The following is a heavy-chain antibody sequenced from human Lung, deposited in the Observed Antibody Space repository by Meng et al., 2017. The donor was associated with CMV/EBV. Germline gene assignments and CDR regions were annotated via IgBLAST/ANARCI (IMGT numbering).Heavy chain of an antibody. V-gene: IGHV1-18*04. CDR1: GYTFSNYG. CDR3: ASVEVGITSGDY. CDR2: INANNADT. D-gene: IGHD1-26*01. Sequence: QAQLVQAGCVATKSVASAKVSCKATGYTFSNYGITWERRDPGQELEWMGWINANNADTNHAQTLQGTVTMTTDTSTSTAYMELTSLRSDDTAVYYCASVEVGITSGDYWGQGTLVTVSS. J-gene: IGHJ4*02.